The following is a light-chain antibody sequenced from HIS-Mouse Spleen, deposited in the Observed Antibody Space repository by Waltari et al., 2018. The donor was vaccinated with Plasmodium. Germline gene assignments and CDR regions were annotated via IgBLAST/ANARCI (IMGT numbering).Light chain of an antibody. CDR1: SGSVSTSYY. J-gene: IGLJ2*01. V-gene: IGLV8-61*01. CDR3: VLYMGSGTVV. Sequence: QTVVTQEPSFSVSPGGTVTLTCGLSSGSVSTSYYPSWYQQTPGQAQRTLIYSTTTRSSGVPDRFSGSILGNKAALTITGAQADDESDYYCVLYMGSGTVVFGGGTKLTVL. CDR2: STT.